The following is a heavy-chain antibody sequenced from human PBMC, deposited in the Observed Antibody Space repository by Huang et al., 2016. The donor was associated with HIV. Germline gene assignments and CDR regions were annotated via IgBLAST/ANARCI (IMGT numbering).Heavy chain of an antibody. CDR3: ARGARKMIDKIRAFDT. CDR1: SGSLSGYY. Sequence: QVQLQQWGAGLLKPSETLTLTCAVYSGSLSGYYWGWIRQSPGEGLAWIGEISGSGSTHYNPSLNSRVTILRDTSKNQFSLKLTSVTAADTAVYYCARGARKMIDKIRAFDTWGQGTMVTVSS. J-gene: IGHJ3*02. V-gene: IGHV4-34*01. D-gene: IGHD3-22*01. CDR2: ISGSGST.